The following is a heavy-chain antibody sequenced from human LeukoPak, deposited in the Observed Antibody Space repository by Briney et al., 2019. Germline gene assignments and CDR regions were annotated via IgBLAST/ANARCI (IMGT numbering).Heavy chain of an antibody. CDR1: GFTFSVSA. CDR2: IRSESNSFAT. V-gene: IGHV3-73*01. CDR3: TRLSPLNCSSANCYPPFDY. J-gene: IGHJ4*02. D-gene: IGHD2-2*01. Sequence: PGGSLRLSCAASGFTFSVSAMHWVRQASGKGLEWVGRIRSESNSFATAYAASVKGRFTISGDDSKNTAYLQMNSLEIEDTAVYYCTRLSPLNCSSANCYPPFDYWGQGTLVTVSS.